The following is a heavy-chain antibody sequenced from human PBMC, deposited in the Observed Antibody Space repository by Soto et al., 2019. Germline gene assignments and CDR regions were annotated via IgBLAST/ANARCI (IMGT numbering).Heavy chain of an antibody. CDR3: ARAIAVAGTLGYFDY. CDR1: GGSFRGYY. J-gene: IGHJ4*02. D-gene: IGHD6-19*01. CDR2: INHSGST. V-gene: IGHV4-34*01. Sequence: SETLSLTCTVYGGSFRGYYWSWILQPPGKGLEWIGEINHSGSTNYNPSLKSRVTISVDTSKNQFSLKLSSVTAADTAVYYCARAIAVAGTLGYFDYWGQGTLVTVSS.